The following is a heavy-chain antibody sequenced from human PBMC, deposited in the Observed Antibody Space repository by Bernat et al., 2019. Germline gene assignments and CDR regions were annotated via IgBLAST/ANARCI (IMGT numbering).Heavy chain of an antibody. J-gene: IGHJ5*02. CDR2: FDPEDGET. D-gene: IGHD3-10*01. Sequence: QVQLVQSGAEVKKPGASVKVSCKVSGYTLTELSMHWVRQAPGKGLEWMGGFDPEDGETIYAQKFQGRVTMTEHTSTDTAYMELSSLRSEDTAVYYCATAVHYYGSGSWFDPWGQGTLVTVSS. V-gene: IGHV1-24*01. CDR3: ATAVHYYGSGSWFDP. CDR1: GYTLTELS.